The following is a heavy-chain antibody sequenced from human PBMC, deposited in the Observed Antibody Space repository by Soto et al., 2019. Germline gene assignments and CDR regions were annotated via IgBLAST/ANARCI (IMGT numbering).Heavy chain of an antibody. Sequence: VQLLESGGGLVQPGGSLRLSCAASGFTFSSYGMHWVRQAPGKGLEWVAVISYDGSNKYYADSVKGRFTISRDNSKNTLYLQMNSLRAEDTAVYYCAKDMIAAAASACDYWGQGTLVTVSS. D-gene: IGHD6-13*01. J-gene: IGHJ4*02. CDR2: ISYDGSNK. V-gene: IGHV3-30*18. CDR3: AKDMIAAAASACDY. CDR1: GFTFSSYG.